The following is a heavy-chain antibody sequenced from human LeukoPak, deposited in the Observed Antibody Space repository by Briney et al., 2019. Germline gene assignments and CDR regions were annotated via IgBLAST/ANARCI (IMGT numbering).Heavy chain of an antibody. Sequence: SETLSLTCTVSSYSISSGYYWGWIRQSPGKGLEWIASINHSGITYYNPSLKSRGTISVDTSKNQFSLKLTSVTAADTAVYYCGRDRPTGYYDYWGQGILVTVSS. CDR2: INHSGIT. J-gene: IGHJ4*02. CDR1: SYSISSGYY. D-gene: IGHD3-9*01. V-gene: IGHV4-38-2*02. CDR3: GRDRPTGYYDY.